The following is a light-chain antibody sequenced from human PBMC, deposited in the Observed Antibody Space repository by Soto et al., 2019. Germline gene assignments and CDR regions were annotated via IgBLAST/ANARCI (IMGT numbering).Light chain of an antibody. CDR2: AAS. V-gene: IGKV1-8*01. J-gene: IGKJ1*01. CDR1: QGISSY. Sequence: AIRMTQSPSSLSASTGDRVTITCRASQGISSYLAWYQQKPGKAPKLLIYAASTLQSGVPSRFSGSGSGTDFTLTISCLQSEDFATYYCQQYNSYFWTFGQGTKVDIK. CDR3: QQYNSYFWT.